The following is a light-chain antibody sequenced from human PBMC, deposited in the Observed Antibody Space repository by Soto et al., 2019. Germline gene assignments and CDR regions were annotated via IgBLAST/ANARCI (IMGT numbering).Light chain of an antibody. CDR1: SSNIGAGYA. CDR3: NSYTSSSTLV. J-gene: IGLJ2*01. CDR2: GDN. Sequence: QSVLTQPPSVSGAPGQRVTISCTGSSSNIGAGYAVHWYQQLPGTAPKLLIYGDNNRPSGVPDRFSGSKSGTSASLAISGLQADDEGDYYCNSYTSSSTLVFGGGTKVTVL. V-gene: IGLV1-40*01.